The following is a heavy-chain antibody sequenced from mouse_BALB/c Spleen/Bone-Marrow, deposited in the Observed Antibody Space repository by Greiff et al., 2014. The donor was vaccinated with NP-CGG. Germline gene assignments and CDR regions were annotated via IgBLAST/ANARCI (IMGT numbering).Heavy chain of an antibody. V-gene: IGHV2-6-7*01. Sequence: QVQLQQPGPGLVAPSQSLSITCTVSGFSLTGYGVNWVRQPPGKGLEWLGMMWRDGSTDYNSALKSRLSISKDNSKSQVFLKMNSLQTDDTARYYCAREKYGNYYAMDYWGQGTSVTVSS. D-gene: IGHD2-10*02. CDR3: AREKYGNYYAMDY. CDR1: GFSLTGYG. J-gene: IGHJ4*01. CDR2: MWRDGST.